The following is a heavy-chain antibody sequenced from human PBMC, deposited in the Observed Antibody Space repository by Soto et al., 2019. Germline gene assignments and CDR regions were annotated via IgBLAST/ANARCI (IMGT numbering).Heavy chain of an antibody. J-gene: IGHJ6*02. CDR1: GYTFTGYY. D-gene: IGHD3-10*01. CDR2: INPNSGGT. CDR3: ARPRPRGYYYGMGV. V-gene: IGHV1-2*02. Sequence: QVQLVQSGAEVKKPGASVKVSCKASGYTFTGYYMHWVRQAPGQGLEWMGWINPNSGGTNYAQKFQVRVTMARDPSIRTADRELSRMRSDDTAVYYCARPRPRGYYYGMGVWGQGATVTVSS.